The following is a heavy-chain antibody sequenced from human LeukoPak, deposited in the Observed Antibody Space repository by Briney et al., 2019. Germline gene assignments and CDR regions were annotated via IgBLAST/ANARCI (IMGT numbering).Heavy chain of an antibody. CDR1: GFTFSSYG. CDR3: ASSLSGYYADY. D-gene: IGHD3-22*01. J-gene: IGHJ4*02. CDR2: IWYDGSNK. V-gene: IGHV3-33*01. Sequence: GRSLRLSCAASGFTFSSYGMHWVRQAPGKGLEWVAVIWYDGSNKYYADSVKGRFTISRDNSKNTLYLQMNSLRAEDTDVYYCASSLSGYYADYWGQGTMVTVSS.